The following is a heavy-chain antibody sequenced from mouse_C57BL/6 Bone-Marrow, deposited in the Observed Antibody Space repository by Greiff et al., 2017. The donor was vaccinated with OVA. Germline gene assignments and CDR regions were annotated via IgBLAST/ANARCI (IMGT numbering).Heavy chain of an antibody. Sequence: EVQLVESGGDLVKPGGSLKLSCAASGFTFSSYGMSWVRQTPDKRLEWVATISSGGSYTYYPDSVKGRFTISRDNATNTLYLQWGSLKSEDTAMYYCARHSLELVYWGQGTLVTVSA. CDR2: ISSGGSYT. CDR3: ARHSLELVY. D-gene: IGHD6-2*01. CDR1: GFTFSSYG. J-gene: IGHJ3*01. V-gene: IGHV5-6*01.